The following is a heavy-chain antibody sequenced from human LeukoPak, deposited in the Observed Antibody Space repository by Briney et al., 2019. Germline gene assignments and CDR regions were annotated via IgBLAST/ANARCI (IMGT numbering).Heavy chain of an antibody. CDR3: AKDSVGFYGSGKRYMDV. CDR2: ISWNSANI. D-gene: IGHD3-10*01. J-gene: IGHJ6*03. CDR1: GFTFDDYA. Sequence: GRSLRLSCAASGFTFDDYAMHWVRQAPGKGLEWVSGISWNSANIGYADSVKGRFTISRDNAKNSLYLQMNSLRAEDMALYYCAKDSVGFYGSGKRYMDVWGKGTTVTVSS. V-gene: IGHV3-9*03.